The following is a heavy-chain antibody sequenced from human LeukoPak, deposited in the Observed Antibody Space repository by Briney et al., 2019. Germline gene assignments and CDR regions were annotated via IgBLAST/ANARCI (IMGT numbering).Heavy chain of an antibody. CDR3: ARVVAAADIKVDY. D-gene: IGHD6-13*01. CDR2: IYYSGST. V-gene: IGHV4-61*01. J-gene: IGHJ4*02. CDR1: GGSVSSGSYY. Sequence: PSETLSLTCTVSGGSVSSGSYYWSWIRQPPGKGLEWIGYIYYSGSTNYNPSLKSRVTISVDTSKNQFSLKLSSVTAADTAVYYCARVVAAADIKVDYWGQGTLVTVSS.